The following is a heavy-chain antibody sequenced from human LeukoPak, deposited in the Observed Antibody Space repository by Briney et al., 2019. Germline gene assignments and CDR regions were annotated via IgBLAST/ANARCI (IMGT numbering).Heavy chain of an antibody. Sequence: PGGSLRLSCAASGFTFSSYGMHWVRQAPGKGLEWVAVISYDGSNKYYADSVKGRFTISRDNSKNTLYLQMNSLRAEDTAVYYCAKGGRFGELRGWFDPWGQGTLVTVSS. V-gene: IGHV3-30*18. CDR1: GFTFSSYG. J-gene: IGHJ5*02. CDR3: AKGGRFGELRGWFDP. CDR2: ISYDGSNK. D-gene: IGHD3-10*01.